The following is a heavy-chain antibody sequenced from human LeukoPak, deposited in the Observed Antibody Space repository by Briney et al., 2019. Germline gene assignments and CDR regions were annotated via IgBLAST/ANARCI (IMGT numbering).Heavy chain of an antibody. Sequence: TGGSLRLSCAASGLTFSRYEMNWVRQAPGKGLEWVSYISSSGSNIYYAHSVRGRFTISRKNAKNSLYLQMTRLTAEARAVFYCARGFNDYVWGSYRYIDYWGQGTLVTVSS. CDR2: ISSSGSNI. D-gene: IGHD3-16*02. CDR1: GLTFSRYE. CDR3: ARGFNDYVWGSYRYIDY. J-gene: IGHJ4*02. V-gene: IGHV3-48*03.